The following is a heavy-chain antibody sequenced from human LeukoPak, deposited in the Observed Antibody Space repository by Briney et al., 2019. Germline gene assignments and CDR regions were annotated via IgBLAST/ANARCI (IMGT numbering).Heavy chain of an antibody. CDR1: GYSFTSYW. CDR3: ARSPHATNNWFDP. Sequence: GESLKISCKGSGYSFTSYWIGWVRQMPGKGLEWMGIIYPGDSDTRYSPSFQGQVTISADKSISTAYLQWSSPKASDTAMYYCARSPHATNNWFDPWGQGTLVTVSS. J-gene: IGHJ5*02. CDR2: IYPGDSDT. D-gene: IGHD2-15*01. V-gene: IGHV5-51*01.